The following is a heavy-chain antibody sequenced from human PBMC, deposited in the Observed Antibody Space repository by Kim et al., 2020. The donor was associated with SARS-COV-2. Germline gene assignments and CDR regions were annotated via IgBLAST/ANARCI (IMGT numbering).Heavy chain of an antibody. CDR2: ISYDGSNK. CDR1: GFTFSSYG. D-gene: IGHD3-3*01. Sequence: GGSLRLSCAASGFTFSSYGMHWVRQAPGKGLEWVAVISYDGSNKYYADSVKGRFTISRDNSKNTLYLQMNSLRAEDTAVYYCAKDREWYFDYWGQGTLVT. CDR3: AKDREWYFDY. V-gene: IGHV3-30*18. J-gene: IGHJ4*02.